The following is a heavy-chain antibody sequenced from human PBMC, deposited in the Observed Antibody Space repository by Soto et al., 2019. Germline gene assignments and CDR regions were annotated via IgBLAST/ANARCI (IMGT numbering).Heavy chain of an antibody. V-gene: IGHV1-18*01. J-gene: IGHJ6*02. CDR2: INADYGNT. CDR3: ARCIQGDYYYGMDV. Sequence: ASVKVSCTASGYTFYRHSISWVRQAPGQGLEWMGRINADYGNTQYAQKFRGRVTMTTDTSTTTVYMELTNLRSDDTAVYYCARCIQGDYYYGMDVWGQGTTVTVSS. CDR1: GYTFYRHS. D-gene: IGHD5-18*01.